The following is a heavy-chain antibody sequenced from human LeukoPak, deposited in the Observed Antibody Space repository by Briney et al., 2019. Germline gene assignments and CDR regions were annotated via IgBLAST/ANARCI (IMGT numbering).Heavy chain of an antibody. V-gene: IGHV3-48*04. D-gene: IGHD2-15*01. CDR1: GFTFSSFS. CDR2: IRSGGTNT. J-gene: IGHJ6*02. CDR3: ARDAIGYCSGGSCYWAYGMDV. Sequence: GGSLRLSCAASGFTFSSFSMNWVRQAPGKGLEWVSYIRSGGTNTDYTGSVKGRFTISRDNAKNSLYLQMNSLRAEDTAVYYCARDAIGYCSGGSCYWAYGMDVWGQGTTVTVSS.